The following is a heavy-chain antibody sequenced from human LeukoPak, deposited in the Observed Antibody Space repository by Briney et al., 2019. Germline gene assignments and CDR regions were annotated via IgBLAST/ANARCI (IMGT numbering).Heavy chain of an antibody. J-gene: IGHJ6*03. Sequence: QTSETLSLTCTVSGGSISSYYWNWIRQPPGKGLEWIGYIYYSGSTNYNPSLKSRVTISVDTSKNQFSLKLSSVTAADTAVHYCARVSQGGTYYYYYYMDVWGKGTTVTISS. V-gene: IGHV4-59*01. CDR1: GGSISSYY. D-gene: IGHD3-16*01. CDR2: IYYSGST. CDR3: ARVSQGGTYYYYYYMDV.